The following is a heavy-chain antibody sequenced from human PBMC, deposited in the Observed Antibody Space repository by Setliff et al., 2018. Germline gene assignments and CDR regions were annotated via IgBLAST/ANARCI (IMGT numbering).Heavy chain of an antibody. V-gene: IGHV4-4*02. D-gene: IGHD1-1*01. Sequence: PSETLSLTCTVSGASINSLSWWSWVRQPPGKGLEWIGEIYHNGNDKYTPSVHYSPSLKSRVTISIDKSNNQFSLKLTSMTAADTGVYFCARVVPTARRGRLYYYYMDVWDKGATVTVSS. J-gene: IGHJ6*03. CDR2: IYHNGND. CDR1: GASINSLSW. CDR3: ARVVPTARRGRLYYYYMDV.